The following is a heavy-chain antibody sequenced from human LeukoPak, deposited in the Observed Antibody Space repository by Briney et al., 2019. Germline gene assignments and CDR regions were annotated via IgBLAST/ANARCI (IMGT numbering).Heavy chain of an antibody. D-gene: IGHD3-22*01. CDR1: GGSISSYY. J-gene: IGHJ3*02. CDR3: ARSYYYDSSGSKDAFDI. CDR2: VYPSGST. Sequence: SETLSLTCTVSGGSISSYYWSWIRQPPGKGLEWIGRVYPSGSTNYNPSLKSRVTISIETSKNQFSLQMTSVTAADTAMYYCARSYYYDSSGSKDAFDIWGQGTMVTVSS. V-gene: IGHV4-4*08.